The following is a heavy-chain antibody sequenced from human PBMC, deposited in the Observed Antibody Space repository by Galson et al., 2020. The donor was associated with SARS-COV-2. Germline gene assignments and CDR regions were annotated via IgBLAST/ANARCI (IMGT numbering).Heavy chain of an antibody. CDR3: AKVVSGAIFGGVVNWFDT. V-gene: IGHV3-23*01. D-gene: IGHD3-3*01. CDR1: GFTFSSYA. Sequence: GGSLRLSCAASGFTFSSYAVSWVRQAPGKGLEWVSAISGIGAGGDSTYYADSVKGRFTISRDNSKNTLYLQMNSLRAEDTAVYYFAKVVSGAIFGGVVNWFDTWGQGTLVTVSS. CDR2: ISGIGAGGDST. J-gene: IGHJ5*02.